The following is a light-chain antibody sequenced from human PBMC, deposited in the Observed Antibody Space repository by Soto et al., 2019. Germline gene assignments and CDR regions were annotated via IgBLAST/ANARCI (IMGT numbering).Light chain of an antibody. V-gene: IGKV3-15*01. J-gene: IGKJ5*01. CDR2: DAS. Sequence: EVVMTQSPVTVSVSPGERATLSCRASQSARSNLAWYQQKPGQAPRLLISDASTRATGIPARFSGSGSGTEFTLTISSLQSEDFAVYYCQQYNNWPPITFGQGTRLEIK. CDR3: QQYNNWPPIT. CDR1: QSARSN.